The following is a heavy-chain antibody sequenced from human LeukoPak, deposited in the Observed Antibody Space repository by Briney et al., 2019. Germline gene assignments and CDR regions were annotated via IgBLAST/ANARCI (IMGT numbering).Heavy chain of an antibody. V-gene: IGHV4-39*07. CDR1: GGSISSSSYY. J-gene: IGHJ4*02. D-gene: IGHD2/OR15-2a*01. CDR3: ARDSSALLDFDY. Sequence: PSETLSLTCTVSGGSISSSSYYWGWIRQPPGKGLEWIGSIYYSGSTYYNPSLKSRVTISVDTSKNQFSLKLSSVTAADTAVYYCARDSSALLDFDYWGQGTLVTVSS. CDR2: IYYSGST.